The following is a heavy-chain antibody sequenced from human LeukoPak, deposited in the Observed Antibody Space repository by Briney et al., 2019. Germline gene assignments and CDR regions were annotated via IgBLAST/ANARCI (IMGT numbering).Heavy chain of an antibody. CDR3: ARYYYDGSGYYWGNFDY. Sequence: SETLSFTCAVSAYSISSGYYWGWIRQPPGKGLEWIGSIYHSGSTYYNPSLKSRVTISVDTSKNQFSLKLSSVTAADTAVYYCARYYYDGSGYYWGNFDYWAQATLVTVSS. CDR1: AYSISSGYY. V-gene: IGHV4-38-2*01. CDR2: IYHSGST. D-gene: IGHD3-22*01. J-gene: IGHJ4*02.